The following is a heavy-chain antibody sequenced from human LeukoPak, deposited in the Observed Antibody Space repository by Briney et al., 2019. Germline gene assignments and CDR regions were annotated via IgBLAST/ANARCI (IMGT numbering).Heavy chain of an antibody. D-gene: IGHD2-15*01. CDR3: ARDKNGGNPDGMDV. V-gene: IGHV3-66*01. J-gene: IGHJ6*02. CDR2: IYSGGST. Sequence: GGSLRLSCAASGFTVSSNYMSWVRQAPGKGLEWVSVIYSGGSTYYADSVKGRFTISRDNSKNTLYLQMNSLRAEDTAVYYCARDKNGGNPDGMDVWGQGTTVAVSS. CDR1: GFTVSSNY.